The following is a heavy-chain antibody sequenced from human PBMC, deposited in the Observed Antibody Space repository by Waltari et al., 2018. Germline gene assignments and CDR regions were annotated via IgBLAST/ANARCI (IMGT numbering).Heavy chain of an antibody. Sequence: QVQLQQWGAGLLKPSENLSLTCAVYGGSFSGYYWSWLRQPPGKGLEWIGVINHSGSTNYNPSLKSRVTISVDTSKNQFSLKLSSVTAADTAVYYCAREDVEMSWYFDLWGRGTLVTVSS. CDR3: AREDVEMSWYFDL. CDR2: INHSGST. J-gene: IGHJ2*01. CDR1: GGSFSGYY. V-gene: IGHV4-34*01.